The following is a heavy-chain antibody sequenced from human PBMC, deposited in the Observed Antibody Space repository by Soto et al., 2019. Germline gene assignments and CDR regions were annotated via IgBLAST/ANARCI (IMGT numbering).Heavy chain of an antibody. CDR3: ARDFEGTVTGRGAFGN. D-gene: IGHD3-9*01. V-gene: IGHV4-31*03. CDR1: GGSIRNDNFY. Sequence: QVLLQESGLGLVKPSQTLSLTCTVSGGSIRNDNFYWSYLRQRPGKGLEWIGYISYSGYTFYHPSLKSRVVISVEASNNQFSLILNSVTAGDTAVYYCARDFEGTVTGRGAFGNCGRGTLVTVSS. CDR2: ISYSGYT. J-gene: IGHJ3*02.